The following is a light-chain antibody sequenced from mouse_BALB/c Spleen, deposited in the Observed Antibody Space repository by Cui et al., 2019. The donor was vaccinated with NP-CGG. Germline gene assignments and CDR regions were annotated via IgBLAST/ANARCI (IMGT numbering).Light chain of an antibody. V-gene: IGLV1*01. Sequence: QAAVTQESAPTTSSGETVTLTCRSSTGAVTTSNYANWVQENPDHLFTGLIGGTNNRAPGVPARFSGSLIGDKAALTITGAQTEDEAIYFCALWYSNHWVFGGGTKLTVL. CDR2: GTN. CDR1: TGAVTTSNY. J-gene: IGLJ1*01. CDR3: ALWYSNHWV.